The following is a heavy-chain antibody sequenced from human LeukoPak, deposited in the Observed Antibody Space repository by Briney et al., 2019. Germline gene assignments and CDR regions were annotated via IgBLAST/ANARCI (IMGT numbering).Heavy chain of an antibody. V-gene: IGHV4-39*07. D-gene: IGHD2-2*01. CDR2: IYYSGST. CDR1: GGSISSGGYS. CDR3: AGTASGSRDQLLDY. Sequence: NPSETLSLTCSVSGGSISSGGYSWSWIRQPPGKGLEWIGSIYYSGSTYYNPSLESRVTISVDRSKNQFSLKLTSVTAADTAVYYCAGTASGSRDQLLDYWGQGTLVTVSS. J-gene: IGHJ4*02.